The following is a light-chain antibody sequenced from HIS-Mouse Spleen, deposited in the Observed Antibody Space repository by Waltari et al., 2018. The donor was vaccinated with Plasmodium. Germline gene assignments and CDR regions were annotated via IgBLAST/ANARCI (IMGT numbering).Light chain of an antibody. J-gene: IGLJ2*01. CDR3: CSYAGSRMV. Sequence: QSALTQPASVSGSPGQSITLSCTGTSSDVGSYNLVSWYQHHPGKAPKLMIYEGSKRPSGVSNRFSGSKSGNTASLTISGLQAEDEADYYCCSYAGSRMVFGGGTKLTVL. V-gene: IGLV2-23*01. CDR1: SSDVGSYNL. CDR2: EGS.